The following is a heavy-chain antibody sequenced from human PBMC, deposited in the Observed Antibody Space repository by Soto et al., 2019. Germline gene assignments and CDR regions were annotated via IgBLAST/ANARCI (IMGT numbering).Heavy chain of an antibody. J-gene: IGHJ6*02. Sequence: QVQLVQSGAGVKKPGSSVKVSCKASGGTFSSYAISWVRQAPGQGLEWMGGIIPISGTANYAQKFQGRVTITADESTSTAYMELSSRRSEDTAVYYCARSQGSSTSLEIYYYYYYGMDVWGQGTTVTVSS. V-gene: IGHV1-69*01. CDR3: ARSQGSSTSLEIYYYYYYGMDV. D-gene: IGHD2-2*01. CDR2: IIPISGTA. CDR1: GGTFSSYA.